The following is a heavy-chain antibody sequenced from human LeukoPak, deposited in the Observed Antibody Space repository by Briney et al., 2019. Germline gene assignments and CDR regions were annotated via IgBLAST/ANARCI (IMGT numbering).Heavy chain of an antibody. CDR1: GYTFSGFY. CDR3: ARMDLLGHYYDSSGYLPRQLYFQH. D-gene: IGHD3-22*01. V-gene: IGHV1-2*02. CDR2: INPNSGGT. Sequence: GASVKVSCKASGYTFSGFYIHWVRQAPGQGLDWMGWINPNSGGTNNAQKFQSRVTMTRDTSISPAYMELSRLRSDDTAVYYCARMDLLGHYYDSSGYLPRQLYFQHWGQGTLVTVSS. J-gene: IGHJ1*01.